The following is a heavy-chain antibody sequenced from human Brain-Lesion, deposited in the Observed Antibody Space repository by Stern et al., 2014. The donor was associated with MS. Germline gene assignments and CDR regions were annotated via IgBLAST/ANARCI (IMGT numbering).Heavy chain of an antibody. V-gene: IGHV3-74*02. J-gene: IGHJ5*01. CDR2: VNNDGRRT. Sequence: VPLVESGGGLVQPGGSLRLSCAASGFTFSNYWMHWVRQAPGKGMVWFSRVNNDGRRTSHADSVKGRFTMSRDNAKNTLDLQMNSLRVEDTAIYYCARGERWFDSWGQGTLVTVSS. CDR3: ARGERWFDS. CDR1: GFTFSNYW. D-gene: IGHD3-10*01.